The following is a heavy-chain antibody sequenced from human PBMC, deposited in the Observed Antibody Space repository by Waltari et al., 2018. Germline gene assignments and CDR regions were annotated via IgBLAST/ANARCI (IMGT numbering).Heavy chain of an antibody. J-gene: IGHJ4*02. Sequence: QVQLQESGPGLVKPSETLSLTCAVSGYSISSGYYWGWIRQPPGKGLEWIGSIYHSGSTYYNPSLKSRVTISVDTSKNQFSLKLSSVTAADTAVYYCAKGYDSSGYYLYWGQGTLVTVSS. CDR3: AKGYDSSGYYLY. CDR2: IYHSGST. CDR1: GYSISSGYY. D-gene: IGHD3-22*01. V-gene: IGHV4-38-2*01.